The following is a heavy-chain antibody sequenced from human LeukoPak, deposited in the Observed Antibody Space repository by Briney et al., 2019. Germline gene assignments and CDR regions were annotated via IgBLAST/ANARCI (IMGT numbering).Heavy chain of an antibody. V-gene: IGHV3-53*01. CDR1: GFTVSSNY. CDR2: IFSGGRT. Sequence: QSGGSLRLSCAASGFTVSSNYMSWVRQAPGKGLEWVSVIFSGGRTYYADSVKGRFIISRDNSKNTLYLQMNSLRAEDTAVYYCARVYYGSGSLHYYYYYMDVWGKGTTVTISS. CDR3: ARVYYGSGSLHYYYYYMDV. J-gene: IGHJ6*03. D-gene: IGHD3-10*01.